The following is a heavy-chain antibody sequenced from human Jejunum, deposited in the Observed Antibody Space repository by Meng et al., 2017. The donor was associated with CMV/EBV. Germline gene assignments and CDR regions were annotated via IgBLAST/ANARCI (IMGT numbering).Heavy chain of an antibody. Sequence: SEYTFTDYYMQWVRQAPGQGLEWMGWINPNTGDTNYAQKFQGRITMTRDMSINTVYMELTRLRSDDTAVYYCAKDGGSYLDYYFDYWGQGTLVTVSS. D-gene: IGHD1-26*01. V-gene: IGHV1-2*02. CDR2: INPNTGDT. J-gene: IGHJ4*02. CDR1: EYTFTDYY. CDR3: AKDGGSYLDYYFDY.